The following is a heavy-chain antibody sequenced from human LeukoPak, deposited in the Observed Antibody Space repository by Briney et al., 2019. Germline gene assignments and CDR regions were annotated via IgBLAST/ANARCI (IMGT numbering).Heavy chain of an antibody. D-gene: IGHD3-10*01. CDR2: IDGDGSST. V-gene: IGHV3-74*01. CDR3: ARGYSGPGRSY. Sequence: GGSLRLSCAASGFTFNTYWMYWVRQAPGKGLVWVSRIDGDGSSTTYADSVRGRFTISRDNAKNTLYLQMNSLRAEDTAVYYCARGYSGPGRSYWGQGTLVTVSS. J-gene: IGHJ4*02. CDR1: GFTFNTYW.